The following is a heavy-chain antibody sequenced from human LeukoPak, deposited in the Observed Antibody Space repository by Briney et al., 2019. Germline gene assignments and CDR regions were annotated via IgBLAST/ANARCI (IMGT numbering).Heavy chain of an antibody. CDR2: IYYSGST. J-gene: IGHJ5*02. V-gene: IGHV4-39*07. Sequence: SETLSLTGTVSGGSISSSSYYWGWIRQPPGKGLEWIGSIYYSGSTYYNPSLKSRVTISVDTSKNQFSLKLSSVTAADTAVYYCARLYYYGSGSYVSWFDPWGQGTLVTVSS. CDR1: GGSISSSSYY. D-gene: IGHD3-10*01. CDR3: ARLYYYGSGSYVSWFDP.